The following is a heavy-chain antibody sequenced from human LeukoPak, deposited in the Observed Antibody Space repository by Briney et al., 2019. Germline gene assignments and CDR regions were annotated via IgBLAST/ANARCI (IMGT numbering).Heavy chain of an antibody. D-gene: IGHD3-3*01. CDR1: GFTVSSNY. J-gene: IGHJ4*02. CDR3: ARAHYDFWSGSDC. V-gene: IGHV3-53*01. CDR2: IYSGGST. Sequence: GGSLRLSCAASGFTVSSNYMSWVRQAPGKGLEWVSVIYSGGSTYYADSVKGRFTISRDNAKNSLYLQMNSLRAEDTAVYYCARAHYDFWSGSDCWGQGTLVTVSS.